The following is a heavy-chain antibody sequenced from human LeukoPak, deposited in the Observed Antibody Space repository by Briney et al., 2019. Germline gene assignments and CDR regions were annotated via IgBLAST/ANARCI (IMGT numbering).Heavy chain of an antibody. CDR2: ISSNGGST. V-gene: IGHV3-64*01. CDR3: ARAPYELFDY. Sequence: QSGGSLRLSCAASGFTFSSYAMHWVRQAPGKGLEYVSAISSNGGSTYYANSVKGRFTISRDNSKNTLYLQMNSLRAEDTAVYYCARAPYELFDYWGQGTLVTVSS. J-gene: IGHJ4*02. D-gene: IGHD5-12*01. CDR1: GFTFSSYA.